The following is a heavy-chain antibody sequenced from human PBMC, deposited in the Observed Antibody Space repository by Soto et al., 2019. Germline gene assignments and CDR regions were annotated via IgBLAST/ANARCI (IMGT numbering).Heavy chain of an antibody. CDR1: GFTFDDYA. V-gene: IGHV3-9*01. Sequence: SLRLSCAASGFTFDDYAMHWVRQAPGKGLEWVSGISWNSGSIGYADSVKGRFTISRDNAKNSLYLQMNSLRAEDTALYYCAKGIAAAWYRVWFDPWGQGTLVTVSS. CDR2: ISWNSGSI. CDR3: AKGIAAAWYRVWFDP. J-gene: IGHJ5*02. D-gene: IGHD6-13*01.